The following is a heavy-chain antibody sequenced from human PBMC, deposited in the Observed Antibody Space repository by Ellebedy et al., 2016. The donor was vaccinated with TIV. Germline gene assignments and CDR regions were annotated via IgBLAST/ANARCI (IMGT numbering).Heavy chain of an antibody. D-gene: IGHD3-10*01. CDR2: IIPIFGTA. CDR1: GYTFTSYG. J-gene: IGHJ6*02. CDR3: ARLYYGSGRKSYYYGMDV. V-gene: IGHV1-69*13. Sequence: SVKVSXXASGYTFTSYGISWVRQAPGQGLEWMGGIIPIFGTANYAQKFQGRVTITADESTSTAYMELSSLRSEDTAVYYCARLYYGSGRKSYYYGMDVWGQGTTVTVSS.